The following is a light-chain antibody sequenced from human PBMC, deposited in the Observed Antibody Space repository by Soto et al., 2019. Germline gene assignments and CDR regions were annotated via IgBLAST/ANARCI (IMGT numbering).Light chain of an antibody. CDR1: QTVYNN. Sequence: IVMTQSPATLSVSPGEKATLSCRASQTVYNNLAWYQQKPGQAPRLIVYVASTRATGIPARFSVSGSGTEFSLTISSLQSEDFALYYCQQYTAWPLTFGGGTKVETK. J-gene: IGKJ4*01. CDR3: QQYTAWPLT. CDR2: VAS. V-gene: IGKV3-15*01.